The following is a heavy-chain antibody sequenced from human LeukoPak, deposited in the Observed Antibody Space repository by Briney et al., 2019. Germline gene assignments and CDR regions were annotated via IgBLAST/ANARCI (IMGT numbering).Heavy chain of an antibody. Sequence: PSETLSLTCTVSAGVIGSSNYYWSRIRQTPGTGLEWIGSISYNGHTNYNPSLKSRVTISGDTSEDHFSLQVRSVTAADTAVYYCARQSSWRGRYCFDPWGQGIMVIVSS. V-gene: IGHV4-39*01. D-gene: IGHD3-3*01. CDR3: ARQSSWRGRYCFDP. J-gene: IGHJ5*02. CDR1: AGVIGSSNYY. CDR2: ISYNGHT.